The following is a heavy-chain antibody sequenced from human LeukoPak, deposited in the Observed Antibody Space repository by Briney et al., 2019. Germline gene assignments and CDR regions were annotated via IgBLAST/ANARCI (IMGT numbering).Heavy chain of an antibody. J-gene: IGHJ4*02. CDR3: ARDEMVVAATGFDY. CDR1: GGTFSSYA. V-gene: IGHV1-69*05. CDR2: IIPIFGTA. D-gene: IGHD2-15*01. Sequence: SVKVSCKASGGTFSSYAISWVRQAPGQGLEWMGGIIPIFGTANYAQKFQGRVTITTDESTSTAYMELSSLRAEDTAVYYCARDEMVVAATGFDYWGQGTLVTVSS.